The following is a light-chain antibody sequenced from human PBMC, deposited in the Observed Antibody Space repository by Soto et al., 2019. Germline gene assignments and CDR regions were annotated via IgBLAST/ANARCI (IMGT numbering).Light chain of an antibody. CDR3: QQSFQSPLT. Sequence: DIQMTQSPSSLSASVADRVTITCRASQNIFIYLNWYQQKPGKAPKLLIYGTTPLQSGVPSRFSGSASGTVFTLTITDLHPEDSATYYCQQSFQSPLTFGGGTKVEIK. CDR1: QNIFIY. J-gene: IGKJ4*01. CDR2: GTT. V-gene: IGKV1-39*01.